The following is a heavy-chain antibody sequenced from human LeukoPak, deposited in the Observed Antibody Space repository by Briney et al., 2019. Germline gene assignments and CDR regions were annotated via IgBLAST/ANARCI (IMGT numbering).Heavy chain of an antibody. Sequence: SETMSLTCTVSGRSISSISYYWGWIRQPPGKGLEWFGSIYYSGSTYYNPSLKSRVTISVDTSKTQCSLKLSSVTAADTVVYYCARHWKQLALDYWGQGTLVTVSS. J-gene: IGHJ4*02. CDR1: GRSISSISYY. CDR3: ARHWKQLALDY. CDR2: IYYSGST. D-gene: IGHD6-13*01. V-gene: IGHV4-39*01.